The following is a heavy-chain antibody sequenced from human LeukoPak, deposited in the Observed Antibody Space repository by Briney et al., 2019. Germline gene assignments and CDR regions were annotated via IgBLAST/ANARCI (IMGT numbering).Heavy chain of an antibody. J-gene: IGHJ4*02. D-gene: IGHD3-3*01. Sequence: GGSLGLSCAASGFAFSRYSMNWVRQAPGKGLEWVSSISPDSNHIYYADSVRGRFTMSRDDAQNSLHLRMNSLRADDTAVYYCTRLLLQSSPPNDYWGQGTLVAVSS. CDR2: ISPDSNHI. CDR1: GFAFSRYS. V-gene: IGHV3-21*01. CDR3: TRLLLQSSPPNDY.